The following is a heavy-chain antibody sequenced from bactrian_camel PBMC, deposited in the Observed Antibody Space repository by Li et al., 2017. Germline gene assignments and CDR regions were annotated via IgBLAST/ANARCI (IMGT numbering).Heavy chain of an antibody. V-gene: IGHV3S53*01. CDR3: AARSAACLSTPASLPY. CDR1: GVTYSSYC. D-gene: IGHD1*01. CDR2: IDLAGTT. Sequence: HVQLVESGGGSVQAGGSLTLSCVASGVTYSSYCMGWFRQAPGKEREGVATIDLAGTTSYADSVKGRFTISTDNANNTVYLQINGLKPEDTAMYYCAARSAACLSTPASLPYWGQGTQVTVS. J-gene: IGHJ4*01.